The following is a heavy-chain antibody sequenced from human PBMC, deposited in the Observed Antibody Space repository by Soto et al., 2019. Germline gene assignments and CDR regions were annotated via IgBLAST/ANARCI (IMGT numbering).Heavy chain of an antibody. V-gene: IGHV3-30*18. D-gene: IGHD1-26*01. CDR1: GFTFSSYG. CDR2: ISYDGSNK. CDR3: AKDGAWELPSNWFDP. J-gene: IGHJ5*02. Sequence: QVQLVESGGGVGQPGRSLRLSCAASGFTFSSYGMHWVRQAPGKGLEWVAVISYDGSNKYYADSGKGRFTICRDNSKKTLYLQMTSLRAEDTAVYYCAKDGAWELPSNWFDPWGQGTLVTVSA.